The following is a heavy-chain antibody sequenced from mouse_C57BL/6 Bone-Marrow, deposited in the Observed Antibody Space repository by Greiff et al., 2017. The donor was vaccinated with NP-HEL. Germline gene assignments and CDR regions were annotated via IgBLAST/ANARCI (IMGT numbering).Heavy chain of an antibody. J-gene: IGHJ1*03. V-gene: IGHV5-9-1*02. CDR1: GFTFSSYA. Sequence: EVQLVESGEGLVKPGGSLKLSCAASGFTFSSYAMSWVRQTPEKRLEWVAYISSGGDYIYYADTVKGRFTISRDNARNTLYLQMSSLKSEDTAMYYCTRAPDYYGSSYSYWYFDVWGTGTTVTVSS. CDR2: ISSGGDYI. CDR3: TRAPDYYGSSYSYWYFDV. D-gene: IGHD1-1*01.